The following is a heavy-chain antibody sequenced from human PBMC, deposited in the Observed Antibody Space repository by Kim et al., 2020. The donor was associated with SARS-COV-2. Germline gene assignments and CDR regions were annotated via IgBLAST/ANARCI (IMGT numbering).Heavy chain of an antibody. CDR1: GFTVSSNY. Sequence: GGSLRLSCAASGFTVSSNYMSWVRQAPGKGLEWVSVIYSGGSTYYADSVKGRYTISTDNSKNTLYLQMNSLRAEDTAVYYCARGPTGSSGYSPTYLDYWGQGALVTVSS. D-gene: IGHD3-22*01. J-gene: IGHJ4*02. CDR2: IYSGGST. V-gene: IGHV3-53*01. CDR3: ARGPTGSSGYSPTYLDY.